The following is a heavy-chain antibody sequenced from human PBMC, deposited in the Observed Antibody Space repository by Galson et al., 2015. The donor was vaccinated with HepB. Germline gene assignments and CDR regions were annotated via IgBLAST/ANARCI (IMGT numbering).Heavy chain of an antibody. CDR3: ALVGRSITIFGVVPMAGYYYGMDV. Sequence: SVKVSCKASGYTLTSYGISWVRQAPGQGLEWMGWISAYNGNTNYAQKLQGRVTMTTDTSTSTAYMELRSLRSDDTAVYYCALVGRSITIFGVVPMAGYYYGMDVWGQGTTVTVSS. J-gene: IGHJ6*02. V-gene: IGHV1-18*04. CDR2: ISAYNGNT. CDR1: GYTLTSYG. D-gene: IGHD3-3*01.